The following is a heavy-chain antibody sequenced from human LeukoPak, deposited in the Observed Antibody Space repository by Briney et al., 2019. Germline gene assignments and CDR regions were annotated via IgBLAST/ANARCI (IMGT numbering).Heavy chain of an antibody. CDR2: IYYSGST. J-gene: IGHJ2*01. CDR3: ARHPRGYCSSTSCYYWYFDL. D-gene: IGHD2-2*01. CDR1: GGSISSSSYY. Sequence: PSETLSLTCTVSGGSISSSSYYWGWIRQPPGKGLEWIGSIYYSGSTYYNPSLKSRVTISVDTSKNQFSLKLSSVTAADTAVYYCARHPRGYCSSTSCYYWYFDLWGRGTLVTVSS. V-gene: IGHV4-39*01.